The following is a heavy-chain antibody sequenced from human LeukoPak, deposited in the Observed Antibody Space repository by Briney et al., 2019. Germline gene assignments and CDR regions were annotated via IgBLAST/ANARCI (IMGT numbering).Heavy chain of an antibody. J-gene: IGHJ4*02. CDR3: ARVRWYYDSSGYPYYFDY. CDR2: IIPTFGTA. CDR1: GGTFSSYA. V-gene: IGHV1-69*13. Sequence: SVKVSCKASGGTFSSYAISWVRQAPGQGLEWMGGIIPTFGTANYAQKFQGRVTITADESTSTAYMELSSLRSEDTAVYYCARVRWYYDSSGYPYYFDYWGQGTLVTVSS. D-gene: IGHD3-22*01.